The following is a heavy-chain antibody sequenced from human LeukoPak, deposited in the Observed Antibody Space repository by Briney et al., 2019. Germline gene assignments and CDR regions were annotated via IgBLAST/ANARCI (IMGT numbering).Heavy chain of an antibody. V-gene: IGHV1-8*01. J-gene: IGHJ5*02. CDR1: GYTFTSYD. CDR3: ARGFVVVTAHGIYNWFDP. CDR2: MNPNSGNT. D-gene: IGHD2-21*02. Sequence: ASVTVSCRASGYTFTSYDINGVRQATGQGLEWMGWMNPNSGNTGYAQKFQGRVTITRNTSISTAYMELSSLRSEDTAVYYCARGFVVVTAHGIYNWFDPWGQGTLVTVSS.